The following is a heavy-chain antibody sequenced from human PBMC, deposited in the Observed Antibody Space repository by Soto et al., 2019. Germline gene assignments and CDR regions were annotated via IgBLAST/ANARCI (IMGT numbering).Heavy chain of an antibody. V-gene: IGHV3-23*01. CDR1: GFMFSNYD. CDR2: ISRGGDSI. D-gene: IGHD6-13*01. J-gene: IGHJ4*02. CDR3: AKDPLATAGTIYFEY. Sequence: GGSLRLSCAASGFMFSNYDMSWVRQPPGRGLEWVSSISRGGDSIYYPDSVKGRFTMSTDNSKNTLLLQMNDLGAEDAAVSYCAKDPLATAGTIYFEYWGQGTPVTVSS.